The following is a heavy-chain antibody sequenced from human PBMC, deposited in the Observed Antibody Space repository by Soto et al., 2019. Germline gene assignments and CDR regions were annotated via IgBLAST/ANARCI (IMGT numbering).Heavy chain of an antibody. J-gene: IGHJ5*02. CDR1: GFTFSSYS. CDR2: ISSSSSTI. V-gene: IGHV3-48*02. Sequence: EVQLVESGGGLVQPGGSLRLSCAASGFTFSSYSMNWVRQAPGKGLEWVSYISSSSSTIYYADSVKGRFTISRDNAKNSLYLQMNSLRDEDTAVYYCARERAVGIAVALNWFDPWGQGTLVTVSP. D-gene: IGHD6-19*01. CDR3: ARERAVGIAVALNWFDP.